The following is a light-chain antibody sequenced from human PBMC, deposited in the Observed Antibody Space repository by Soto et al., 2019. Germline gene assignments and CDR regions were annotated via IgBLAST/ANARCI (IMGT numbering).Light chain of an antibody. CDR2: DVS. CDR1: SSDVGGYNY. Sequence: QSVLTQPASVSGSPGQSITISCTGTSSDVGGYNYVSWYQQHPGKAPKFMIYDVSNRPSGVSNRFSGSKSGNTASLTISGLQVEDEADYYCSSYTTSNTRQIVFGTGTSHRP. CDR3: SSYTTSNTRQIV. J-gene: IGLJ1*01. V-gene: IGLV2-14*01.